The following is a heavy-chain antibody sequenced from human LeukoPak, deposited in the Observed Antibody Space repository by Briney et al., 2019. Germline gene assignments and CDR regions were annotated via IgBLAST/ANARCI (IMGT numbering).Heavy chain of an antibody. J-gene: IGHJ4*02. Sequence: SETLSLTCTVSGGSISSSSYFWGWIRQSPGKGLEWIGTLYYSGSTYYNPSLKSRVTISVDTSKNQSSLKLTSVTAADTAVYYCARGSDILTYWGQGTLVTVST. CDR2: LYYSGST. D-gene: IGHD3-9*01. V-gene: IGHV4-39*07. CDR1: GGSISSSSYF. CDR3: ARGSDILTY.